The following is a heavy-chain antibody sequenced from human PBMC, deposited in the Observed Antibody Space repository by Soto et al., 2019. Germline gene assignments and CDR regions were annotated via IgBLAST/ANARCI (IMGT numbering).Heavy chain of an antibody. CDR2: ISGSGGST. Sequence: GGSLRLSFAASGYTFSSYGMSWVRQAPGKGLDWVSSISGSGGSTYYADSVKGRFSISRDNSKNTLYLQMNSLRAEDTAVYYCAKVREVGAITLFDYWGQGTLVTVSS. D-gene: IGHD1-26*01. V-gene: IGHV3-23*01. CDR1: GYTFSSYG. CDR3: AKVREVGAITLFDY. J-gene: IGHJ4*02.